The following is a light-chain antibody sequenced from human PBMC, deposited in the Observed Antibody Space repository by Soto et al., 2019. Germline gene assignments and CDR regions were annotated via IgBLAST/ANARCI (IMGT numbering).Light chain of an antibody. V-gene: IGKV3-11*01. J-gene: IGKJ4*01. CDR2: DAS. CDR1: QSVSSY. CDR3: QQRSNWPFLT. Sequence: ETVFTQSPTTLSLSPGERATLSCRASQSVSSYLAWYQQKPGQAPRLLIYDASNRATGIPARFSGSGSGTDFTLTISSLEPEDFAVYYCQQRSNWPFLTFGGGTKVDI.